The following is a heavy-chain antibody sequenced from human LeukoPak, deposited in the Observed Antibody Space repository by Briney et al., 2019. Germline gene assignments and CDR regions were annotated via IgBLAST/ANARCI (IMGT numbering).Heavy chain of an antibody. CDR2: INPNSGGT. CDR1: GYTFTDYY. CDR3: ARSLHILTGENFDY. V-gene: IGHV1-2*02. J-gene: IGHJ4*02. D-gene: IGHD3-9*01. Sequence: ASVKVSCKASGYTFTDYYMNWVRQAPGQGLEWMGWINPNSGGTNYAQKFQGRVTMTRDTSITTAYMEMSRLRSDDTALYYCARSLHILTGENFDYWGQGTLVTVSS.